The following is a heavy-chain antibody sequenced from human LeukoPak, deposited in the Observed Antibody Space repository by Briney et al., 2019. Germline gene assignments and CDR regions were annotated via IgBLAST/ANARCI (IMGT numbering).Heavy chain of an antibody. D-gene: IGHD4-17*01. V-gene: IGHV4-59*11. CDR3: ARDLVTVTKGFDI. Sequence: SETLSLTCTDSGDSFSSHYWTWIRQPPGKGLEWIGYISYRGSTNYNPSLKSRVTISIDTPKNQFSLRLSSVTAADTAVYYCARDLVTVTKGFDIWGQGTMVSVSS. CDR1: GDSFSSHY. J-gene: IGHJ3*02. CDR2: ISYRGST.